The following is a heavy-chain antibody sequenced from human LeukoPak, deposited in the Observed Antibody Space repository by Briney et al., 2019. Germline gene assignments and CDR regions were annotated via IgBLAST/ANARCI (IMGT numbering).Heavy chain of an antibody. CDR1: EFTFNNAW. CDR3: ARVFPRLGIALDAFDI. CDR2: INSKTDGGTT. Sequence: PGGSLRLSCAASEFTFNNAWLSWVRQAPGKGLEWVGRINSKTDGGTTDYAAPVKGRFTISRDDSKNTLYLQMNSLRAEDTAVYYCARVFPRLGIALDAFDIWGQGTMVTVSS. D-gene: IGHD3-16*01. J-gene: IGHJ3*02. V-gene: IGHV3-15*01.